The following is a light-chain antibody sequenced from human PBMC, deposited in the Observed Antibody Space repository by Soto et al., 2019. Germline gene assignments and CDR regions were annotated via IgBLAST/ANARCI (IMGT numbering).Light chain of an antibody. Sequence: QSVLTQPPSVSGAPGQTVTISCTGSSSNIGAGYDVHWYQQLPGTAPKLLIYGNSNRPSGVPDRFSGSKSGTSASLAITGLQAEDEADYYCQSSDSSLSGSVVFGGGTKLTVL. CDR3: QSSDSSLSGSVV. CDR1: SSNIGAGYD. J-gene: IGLJ3*02. CDR2: GNS. V-gene: IGLV1-40*01.